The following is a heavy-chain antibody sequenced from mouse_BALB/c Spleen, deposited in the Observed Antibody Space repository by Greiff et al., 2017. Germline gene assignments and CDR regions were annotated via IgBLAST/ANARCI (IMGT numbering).Heavy chain of an antibody. CDR3: ARDPIYDGYYYYAMDY. D-gene: IGHD2-3*01. CDR2: INPSTGYT. CDR1: GYTFTSYW. J-gene: IGHJ4*01. Sequence: QVHVKQSGAELAKPGASVKMSCKASGYTFTSYWMHWVKQRPGQGLEWIGYINPSTGYTEYNQKFKDKATLTADKSSSTAYMQLSSLTSEDSAVYYCARDPIYDGYYYYAMDYWGQGTSVTVSS. V-gene: IGHV1-7*01.